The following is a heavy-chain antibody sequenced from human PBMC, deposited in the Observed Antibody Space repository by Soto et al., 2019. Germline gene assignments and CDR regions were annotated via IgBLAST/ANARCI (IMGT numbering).Heavy chain of an antibody. CDR3: AGRSSLASVQVYFGEISNYNWFDP. Sequence: SETLSLTCTVSNGSISSAIYYWGWIRQPPGKGLEWIGSIYHSGSTYYNPSLQGRVTISVDTSKNQFSLKLSSVTAADTAVYFCAGRSSLASVQVYFGEISNYNWFDPWGQGTQVTVSS. J-gene: IGHJ5*02. D-gene: IGHD3-10*01. V-gene: IGHV4-39*01. CDR2: IYHSGST. CDR1: NGSISSAIYY.